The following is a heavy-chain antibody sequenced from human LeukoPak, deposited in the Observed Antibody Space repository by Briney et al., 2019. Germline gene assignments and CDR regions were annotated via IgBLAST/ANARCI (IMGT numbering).Heavy chain of an antibody. Sequence: QPGGSLRLSCAAPGFNFITAAMTWVRQAPGKGLEWVSLIGSSGGSTYYANSVKGRFTISGDNFNHTLPLQMNSLRVEDTAVYYCVRDDSGSVIRGVLHYWGQGALVTVSS. CDR1: GFNFITAA. CDR2: IGSSGGST. J-gene: IGHJ4*02. CDR3: VRDDSGSVIRGVLHY. D-gene: IGHD3-10*01. V-gene: IGHV3-23*01.